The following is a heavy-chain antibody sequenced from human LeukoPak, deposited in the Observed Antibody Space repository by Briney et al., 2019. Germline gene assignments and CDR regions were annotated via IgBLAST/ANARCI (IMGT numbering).Heavy chain of an antibody. Sequence: SETLSLTCTVSGGSISSYYWSWIRQPPGKGLEWIGYIYYSGSTNYNPSLKSRVTISVDTSKNQFSLKLSSVTAADTAVYYCAKRSGGVVSYWGQGTLVTVSS. V-gene: IGHV4-59*01. D-gene: IGHD3-22*01. J-gene: IGHJ1*01. CDR3: AKRSGGVVSY. CDR1: GGSISSYY. CDR2: IYYSGST.